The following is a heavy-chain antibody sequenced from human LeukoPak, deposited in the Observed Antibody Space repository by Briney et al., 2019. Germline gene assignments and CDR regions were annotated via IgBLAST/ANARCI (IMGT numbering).Heavy chain of an antibody. CDR3: ARDFRGKSSETYYFDY. CDR2: IRYDGSNK. D-gene: IGHD3-10*01. Sequence: GGSLRLSCAASGFTFSSYGMHWVRQAPGKGLEWVAFIRYDGSNKYYADSVKGRFTISRDNSKNSLYLQMNSLRAEDTAVYYCARDFRGKSSETYYFDYWGKGTLVTVSS. V-gene: IGHV3-30*02. CDR1: GFTFSSYG. J-gene: IGHJ4*02.